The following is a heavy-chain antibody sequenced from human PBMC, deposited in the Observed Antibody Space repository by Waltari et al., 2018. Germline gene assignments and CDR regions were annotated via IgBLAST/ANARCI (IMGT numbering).Heavy chain of an antibody. Sequence: EVQLVESGGGLVQPGGSLRLSCEASGFTFSSYWMHWVRPVPGKGLVWVARISSDGSSSNYADSVKGRFTISRDNAKNTVYLQMNSLRGEDAAVYYCARPETTGRLWGCDCWGQGVLVTVSS. V-gene: IGHV3-74*01. D-gene: IGHD3-16*01. J-gene: IGHJ4*02. CDR2: ISSDGSSS. CDR1: GFTFSSYW. CDR3: ARPETTGRLWGCDC.